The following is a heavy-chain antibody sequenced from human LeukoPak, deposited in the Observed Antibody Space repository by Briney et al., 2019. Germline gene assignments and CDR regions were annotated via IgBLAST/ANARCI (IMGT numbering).Heavy chain of an antibody. V-gene: IGHV4-59*01. Sequence: SETLSLTCAVSGGSIDGYYWTWIRQPPGKRLEWIGSVHYTGSTKYDPPLESRVSISLDRSENKFSLRLTSVTAADSAVYFCARLITSEGFAARYFFFDYWGQGTLVTVSS. J-gene: IGHJ4*02. CDR2: VHYTGST. CDR3: ARLITSEGFAARYFFFDY. CDR1: GGSIDGYY. D-gene: IGHD3-9*01.